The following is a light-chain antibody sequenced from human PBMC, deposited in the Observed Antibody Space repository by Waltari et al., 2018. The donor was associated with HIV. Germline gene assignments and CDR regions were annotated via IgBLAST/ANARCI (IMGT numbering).Light chain of an antibody. J-gene: IGKJ4*01. CDR1: QGISSY. CDR2: AAS. V-gene: IGKV1-9*01. Sequence: DIQLPQSTSFLSASVGNRVPITCRASQGISSYLAWYQQKPGKAPKLLIYAASTLQSGVPSRFSGSGSGTEFTLTISSLQPEDFATYYCQQLNSFPLTFGGGTKVEIK. CDR3: QQLNSFPLT.